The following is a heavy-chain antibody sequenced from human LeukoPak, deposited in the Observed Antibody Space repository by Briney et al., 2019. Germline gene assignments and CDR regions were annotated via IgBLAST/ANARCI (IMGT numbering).Heavy chain of an antibody. D-gene: IGHD2-15*01. V-gene: IGHV1-18*01. Sequence: ASVKVSCKASGYTFTSYGISWVRQAPGQGLEWMGWISAYNGNTNYAQKLQGRVTMTTDTSTSTAYMELRSLRSDDTAVYYCXXXXXXXXXXVAATPDPYYWGQGTLVTVSS. CDR1: GYTFTSYG. CDR3: XXXXXXXXXXVAATPDPYY. CDR2: ISAYNGNT. J-gene: IGHJ4*02.